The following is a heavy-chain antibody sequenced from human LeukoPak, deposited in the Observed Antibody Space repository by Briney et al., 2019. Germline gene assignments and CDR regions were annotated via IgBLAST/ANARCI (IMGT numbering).Heavy chain of an antibody. J-gene: IGHJ4*02. CDR3: ARGYCSGGSCSKFDY. Sequence: GGSLRLSCAASGFTFSNYYMNWVRQAPGKGLEWVANIKEDGSEKYYVDSVKGRFTISRDNANNSLYLQMNSLRAEDTAVYYCARGYCSGGSCSKFDYWGQGTLVTVSS. D-gene: IGHD2-15*01. CDR1: GFTFSNYY. CDR2: IKEDGSEK. V-gene: IGHV3-7*01.